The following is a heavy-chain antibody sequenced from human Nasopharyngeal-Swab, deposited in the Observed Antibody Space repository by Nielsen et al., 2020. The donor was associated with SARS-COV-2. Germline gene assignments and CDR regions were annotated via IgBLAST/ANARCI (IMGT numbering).Heavy chain of an antibody. CDR3: ARGHNWSFDY. CDR2: IKQDGSEK. J-gene: IGHJ4*02. V-gene: IGHV3-7*04. D-gene: IGHD1-1*01. CDR1: GFTFSSYW. Sequence: GESLKISCAASGFTFSSYWMNWVRQAPGKGLEWVANIKQDGSEKPYVDSVRGRFTISRDNAKNSAYLQMNSLRAEDTAVYYCARGHNWSFDYWGQGTLVTVSA.